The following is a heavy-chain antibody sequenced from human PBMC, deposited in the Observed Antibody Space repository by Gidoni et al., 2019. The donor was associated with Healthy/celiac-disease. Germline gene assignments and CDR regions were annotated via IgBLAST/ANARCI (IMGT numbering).Heavy chain of an antibody. D-gene: IGHD6-13*01. CDR3: AKRAWYSSSWYYFDY. Sequence: EVQLLESGGGLVQPGGSLRLSCAASGFTFSSYAMSWVRQAPGKGLEGVSAMSGSGGSTYYADSVKGRFTISRDNSKNTLYLQMNSLRAEDTAVYYCAKRAWYSSSWYYFDYWGQGTLVTVSS. CDR2: MSGSGGST. J-gene: IGHJ4*02. CDR1: GFTFSSYA. V-gene: IGHV3-23*01.